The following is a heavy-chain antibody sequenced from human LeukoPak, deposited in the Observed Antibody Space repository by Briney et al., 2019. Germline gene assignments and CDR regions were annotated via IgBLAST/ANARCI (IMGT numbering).Heavy chain of an antibody. CDR2: IYYSGST. D-gene: IGHD3-22*01. CDR3: ARERDSSGYCDY. J-gene: IGHJ4*02. V-gene: IGHV4-59*01. Sequence: SETLSLTCTVSGGSISSYYWSWIRQPPGKGLEWIGYIYYSGSTNYNPSLKSRVTISVDTSKNQFSLKLTSVTAADTAVYYCARERDSSGYCDYWGQGTLVTVSS. CDR1: GGSISSYY.